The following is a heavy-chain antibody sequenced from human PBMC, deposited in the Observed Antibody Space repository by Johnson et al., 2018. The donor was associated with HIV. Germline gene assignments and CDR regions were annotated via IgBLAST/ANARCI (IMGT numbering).Heavy chain of an antibody. CDR1: GFAFSSYA. V-gene: IGHV3-23*04. CDR2: ISGGGSGT. Sequence: EVQLVESGGGVVQPGGSLRLSCAASGFAFSSYAMTWVRQAPGKGLEWVSGISGGGSGTYYANSVKGRFTISRDNSKNTLYLQMGRLRAEDKAVYYCARERVHDKSGLDAFDIWCQGTLVTVSS. D-gene: IGHD3-22*01. J-gene: IGHJ3*02. CDR3: ARERVHDKSGLDAFDI.